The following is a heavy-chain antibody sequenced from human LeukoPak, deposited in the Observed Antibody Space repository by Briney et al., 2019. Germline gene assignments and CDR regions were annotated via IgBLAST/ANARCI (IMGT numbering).Heavy chain of an antibody. CDR2: ISGDGGTT. Sequence: GGSLRLSCVAPGFTFSSYAMSCVRQAPGKGLEWVSLISGDGGTTYYADFVKGRFTISRDNSKNTLYLQMNSLRAEDTAVYYCAREATIFLTAGLRGAFDIWGQGTMVTVSS. V-gene: IGHV3-23*01. CDR1: GFTFSSYA. CDR3: AREATIFLTAGLRGAFDI. D-gene: IGHD3-9*01. J-gene: IGHJ3*02.